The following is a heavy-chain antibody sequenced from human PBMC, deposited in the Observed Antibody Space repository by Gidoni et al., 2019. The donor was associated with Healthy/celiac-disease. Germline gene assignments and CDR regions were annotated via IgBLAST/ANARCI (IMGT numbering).Heavy chain of an antibody. Sequence: QVQLVESGGGVVQPGRSLSLSCSASGFTFSSYGMHWVRQAPGKGLELVAVISYDGSNKYYADSVKGRFTISRDNSKNTLYLQMNSLRAEDTAVYYCAKTGDCSGGSCYFDYWGQGTLVTVSS. CDR3: AKTGDCSGGSCYFDY. CDR1: GFTFSSYG. V-gene: IGHV3-30*18. J-gene: IGHJ4*02. D-gene: IGHD2-15*01. CDR2: ISYDGSNK.